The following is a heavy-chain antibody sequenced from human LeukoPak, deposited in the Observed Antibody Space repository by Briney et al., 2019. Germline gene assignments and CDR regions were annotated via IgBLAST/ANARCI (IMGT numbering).Heavy chain of an antibody. CDR2: IYSGGST. V-gene: IGHV3-66*01. CDR1: GFTVSSNY. Sequence: GGSLRLSCAASGFTVSSNYMSWVRQAPGKGLEWVSVIYSGGSTYYADSVKGRFTISRDNSKNTLYLQMNSLRAEDTAVYYCARDVGIAARSRYFDYWGQGTLVTVSS. D-gene: IGHD6-6*01. J-gene: IGHJ4*02. CDR3: ARDVGIAARSRYFDY.